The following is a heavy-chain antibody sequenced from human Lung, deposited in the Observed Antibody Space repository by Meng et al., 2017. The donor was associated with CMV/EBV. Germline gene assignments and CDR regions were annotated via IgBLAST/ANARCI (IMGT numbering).Heavy chain of an antibody. D-gene: IGHD3-10*01. V-gene: IGHV1-2*02. CDR3: ARDRFRTVRGRFSY. CDR1: GHSFTDYY. J-gene: IGHJ4*02. Sequence: SVXVSXXASGHSFTDYYIHWVRQAPGQGLEWMGWINPNSGGTNYAENFQGRVTMTRDTSISTASMELNRLRSEDTAVYYCARDRFRTVRGRFSYWGQGALVTVSS. CDR2: INPNSGGT.